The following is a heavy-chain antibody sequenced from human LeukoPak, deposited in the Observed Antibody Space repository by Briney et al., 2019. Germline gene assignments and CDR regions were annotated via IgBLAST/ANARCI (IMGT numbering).Heavy chain of an antibody. J-gene: IGHJ4*02. D-gene: IGHD1-26*01. CDR1: GFTFDDYA. CDR2: IWYDGSNK. CDR3: ARASGSYDY. V-gene: IGHV3-33*08. Sequence: PGGSLRLSCAASGFTFDDYAMHWVRQAPGKGLEWVAVIWYDGSNKYYADSVKGRFTISRDNSKNTMYLQMNSLRAEDTAVYYCARASGSYDYWGQGTLVTVSS.